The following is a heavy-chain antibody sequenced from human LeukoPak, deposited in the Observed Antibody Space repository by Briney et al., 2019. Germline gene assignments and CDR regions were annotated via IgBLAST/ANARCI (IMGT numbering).Heavy chain of an antibody. V-gene: IGHV4-59*08. J-gene: IGHJ5*02. Sequence: PSETLSLTCTVSGGSISSFYWNWIRQPPGKGLEWIGYIYYSGSTSYNPSLKSRVTISVDTSKTHFSLRLSSVTAADTAVYYCAKLGNYYGSGSYPFDPWGQGTLVTVSS. D-gene: IGHD3-10*01. CDR2: IYYSGST. CDR3: AKLGNYYGSGSYPFDP. CDR1: GGSISSFY.